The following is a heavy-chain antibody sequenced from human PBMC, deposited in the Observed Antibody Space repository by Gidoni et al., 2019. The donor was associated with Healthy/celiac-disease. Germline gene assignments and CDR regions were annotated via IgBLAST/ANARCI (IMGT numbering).Heavy chain of an antibody. CDR2: ISGSGGRT. Sequence: APGKGLEWVSAISGSGGRTYYADSVKGRFTISRDNSKNTLYLQMNSLRAEDTAVYYCAKDGEILWVGEVEFYYGMDVWGQGTTVTVSS. V-gene: IGHV3-23*01. CDR3: AKDGEILWVGEVEFYYGMDV. D-gene: IGHD3-10*01. J-gene: IGHJ6*02.